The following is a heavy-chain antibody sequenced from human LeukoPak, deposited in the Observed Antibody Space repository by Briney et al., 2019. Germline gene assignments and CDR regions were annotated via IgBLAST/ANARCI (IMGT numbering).Heavy chain of an antibody. V-gene: IGHV1-69*13. CDR3: ARPRPGTTGTTIAFDI. Sequence: GASVKVSCKASGGTFSSYAISWVRQAPGQGLEWMGGIIPIFGTTNYAQKFQGRVTITADESTSTAYMELSSLRSEDTAVYYCARPRPGTTGTTIAFDIWGQGTMVTVSS. D-gene: IGHD1-1*01. J-gene: IGHJ3*02. CDR1: GGTFSSYA. CDR2: IIPIFGTT.